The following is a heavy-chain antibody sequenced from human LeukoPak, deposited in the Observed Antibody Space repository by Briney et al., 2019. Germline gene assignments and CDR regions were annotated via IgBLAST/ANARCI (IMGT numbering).Heavy chain of an antibody. CDR2: IYWDGDK. Sequence: SGPTLVNPTQTLTLTCTFSGFSLRTTGLGVAWIRQPAGKALEWIGMIYWDGDKTYSPSLRSRLTITKDTSKNQVVLTMTNMDPVDTDTYYCAHGGHTDERIYWGQGTLVTVSS. V-gene: IGHV2-5*02. D-gene: IGHD2-15*01. CDR1: GFSLRTTGLG. J-gene: IGHJ4*02. CDR3: AHGGHTDERIY.